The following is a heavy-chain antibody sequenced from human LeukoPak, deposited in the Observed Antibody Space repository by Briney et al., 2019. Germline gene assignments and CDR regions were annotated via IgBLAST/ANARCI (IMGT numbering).Heavy chain of an antibody. CDR1: GFTFSSYG. CDR3: ARDPSKYYGSGPFDY. J-gene: IGHJ4*02. CDR2: ISYDGSNK. V-gene: IGHV3-30*03. D-gene: IGHD3-10*01. Sequence: GRSLRLSCAASGFTFSSYGMHWVRQAPGKGLEWVAVISYDGSNKYYADSVKGRFTISRDNSKNTLYLQMNSLRAEDTAVYYCARDPSKYYGSGPFDYWGQGTLVTVSS.